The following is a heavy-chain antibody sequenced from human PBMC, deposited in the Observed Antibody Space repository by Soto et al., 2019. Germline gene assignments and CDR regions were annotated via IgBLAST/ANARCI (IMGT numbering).Heavy chain of an antibody. CDR2: IGNRGTGI. J-gene: IGHJ5*02. V-gene: IGHV3-11*01. Sequence: QVQLVESGGGLVKPGGSLRLSCAASGFTFGDYYMTWIRQAPGKGLEWVSFIGNRGTGIYYADSVKGRFTIFRDNAKNSLYLQMNILRAEDTAIYYCARDLRAVGMANRFDPWGHGTLVTVSS. D-gene: IGHD6-13*01. CDR3: ARDLRAVGMANRFDP. CDR1: GFTFGDYY.